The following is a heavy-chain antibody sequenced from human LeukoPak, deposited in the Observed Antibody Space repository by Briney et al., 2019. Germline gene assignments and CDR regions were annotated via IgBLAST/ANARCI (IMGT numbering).Heavy chain of an antibody. V-gene: IGHV3-23*01. Sequence: GGSLRLSCVASGSTFSNYAMTWVRQAPGKGLEWVSFIRGSGDRTYDADSVKGRFTISRDNSKNTLYLQMNSLRAEDTAVYYCARVAGYCSSTSCYTDYMDVWGKGTTVTVSS. D-gene: IGHD2-2*02. CDR1: GSTFSNYA. J-gene: IGHJ6*03. CDR2: IRGSGDRT. CDR3: ARVAGYCSSTSCYTDYMDV.